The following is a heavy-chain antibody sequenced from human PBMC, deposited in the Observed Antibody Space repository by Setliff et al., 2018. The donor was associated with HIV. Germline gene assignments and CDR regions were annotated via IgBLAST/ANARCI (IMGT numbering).Heavy chain of an antibody. J-gene: IGHJ4*02. CDR1: GDSLSSSSYY. V-gene: IGHV4-39*01. Sequence: SETLSLTCTVSGDSLSSSSYYWGWIRQPPGKGLEWIGSIFYSGTTYYNPSLESRVTISVDTSKNQFSLKLSSATATDTAVYYCVRHGLRFLACFDYWGQGALVTVSS. CDR2: IFYSGTT. CDR3: VRHGLRFLACFDY. D-gene: IGHD3-3*01.